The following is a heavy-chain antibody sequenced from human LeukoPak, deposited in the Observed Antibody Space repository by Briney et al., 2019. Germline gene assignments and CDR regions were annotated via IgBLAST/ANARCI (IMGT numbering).Heavy chain of an antibody. Sequence: ASVKVSCKASGYKFTSYGISWVRQAPGQGLDWMGWISAYNGNTNYAHNLQGRVTMATDTSTSTAYMELRSLRSDDTAVYYCARGATENWFDPWGQGTLVTVSS. CDR1: GYKFTSYG. CDR2: ISAYNGNT. CDR3: ARGATENWFDP. V-gene: IGHV1-18*01. D-gene: IGHD5-12*01. J-gene: IGHJ5*02.